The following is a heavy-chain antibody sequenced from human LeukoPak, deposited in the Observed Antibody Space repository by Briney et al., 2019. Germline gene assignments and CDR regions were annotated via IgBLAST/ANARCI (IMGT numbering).Heavy chain of an antibody. V-gene: IGHV3-33*08. J-gene: IGHJ4*02. CDR3: ARGFTGGYIDY. Sequence: PGGSLRLSCAASGFTFSSYWMNWVRQAPGRGLEWVAVIWYDGSNKYYADSVKGRFTISRDNSKNTLYLQMNSLRAEDTAVYYCARGFTGGYIDYWGQGTLVTVSS. D-gene: IGHD2-8*02. CDR1: GFTFSSYW. CDR2: IWYDGSNK.